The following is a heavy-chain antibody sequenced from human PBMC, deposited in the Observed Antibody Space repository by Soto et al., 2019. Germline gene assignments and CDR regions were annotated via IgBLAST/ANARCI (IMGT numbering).Heavy chain of an antibody. D-gene: IGHD3-3*01. Sequence: EVQLVESGGGLVQPGESLRLSCAGAGVTFRNYWMHWVRQAPGKGLEWVSCTNVDGSNITYADSVKGRFTISRDNARNTVYLQMNRLRVEDTAVYYCASIRFLDFEGRLWRQRTKVTVSS. V-gene: IGHV3-74*01. J-gene: IGHJ6*02. CDR3: ASIRFLDFEGRL. CDR1: GVTFRNYW. CDR2: TNVDGSNI.